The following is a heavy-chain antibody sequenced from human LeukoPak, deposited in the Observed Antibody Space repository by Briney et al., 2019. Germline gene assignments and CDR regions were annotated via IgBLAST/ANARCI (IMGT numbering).Heavy chain of an antibody. CDR3: AKRSGGPSPFDY. CDR1: GFTFSSYG. Sequence: PGGSLRLSCAASGFTFSSYGMAWVRQAPRKGLEWGSGISGGGIRTDYADSVKGRFTISRDNSRHTLYLQMNSLRAEDTAVYYCAKRSGGPSPFDYWGQGTLVTVSS. J-gene: IGHJ4*02. V-gene: IGHV3-23*01. D-gene: IGHD3-3*01. CDR2: ISGGGIRT.